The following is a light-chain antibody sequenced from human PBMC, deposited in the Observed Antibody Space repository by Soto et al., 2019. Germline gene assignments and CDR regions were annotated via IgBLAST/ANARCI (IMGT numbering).Light chain of an antibody. Sequence: EIVLTQSPGTLSLSLGDGATLSCRASQTVNRNYLAWYHQKPGQPPRLLIYGVSNRATGVPDRFSGGGSGTEFTLTIVRLEHDDFGTYYCQQYIDSPRTFGQGTRVEVK. CDR3: QQYIDSPRT. V-gene: IGKV3-20*01. J-gene: IGKJ1*01. CDR2: GVS. CDR1: QTVNRNY.